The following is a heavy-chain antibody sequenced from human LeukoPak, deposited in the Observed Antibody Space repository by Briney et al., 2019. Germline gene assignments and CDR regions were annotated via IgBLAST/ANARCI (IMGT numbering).Heavy chain of an antibody. CDR1: GFTFSSYW. CDR3: ARDLSLDS. J-gene: IGHJ4*02. Sequence: GGSLRLSCSASGFTFSSYWMNRVRQAPGKGLEWVANIKQDGSEKYYLDSVKGRFTISRDSAKNSLYLQLNSLRAEDTAVYYCARDLSLDSWGQGTLVTVSS. V-gene: IGHV3-7*01. CDR2: IKQDGSEK.